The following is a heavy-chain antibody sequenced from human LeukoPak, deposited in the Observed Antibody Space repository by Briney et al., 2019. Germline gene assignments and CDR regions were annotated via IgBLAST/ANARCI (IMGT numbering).Heavy chain of an antibody. V-gene: IGHV4-59*11. CDR1: GVAISSHS. CDR2: ISNTGGT. D-gene: IGHD5-18*01. CDR3: ARGSDSYGYPYYYYYYMDV. Sequence: SETLSLTCSVSGVAISSHSWSRVRQPPGEGLESIGYISNTGGTNYNPSLKSRVTISVDTSKNEVSLKLTSVTAADTAVYYCARGSDSYGYPYYYYYYMDVWGEGTAVTVSS. J-gene: IGHJ6*03.